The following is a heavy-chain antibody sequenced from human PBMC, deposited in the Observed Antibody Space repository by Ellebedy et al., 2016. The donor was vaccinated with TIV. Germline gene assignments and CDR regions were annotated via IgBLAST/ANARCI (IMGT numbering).Heavy chain of an antibody. Sequence: AASVKVSCKASGGTFSNYAINWVRQAPGQDLEWMGGIIPMLDIANYAQKCQGRVTITAYKSTGTAYMELSNLRSEDTAVYYWAYSGRPYGGNAYWGQGTLVTVSS. CDR1: GGTFSNYA. CDR2: IIPMLDIA. D-gene: IGHD4-23*01. CDR3: AYSGRPYGGNAY. V-gene: IGHV1-69*10. J-gene: IGHJ4*02.